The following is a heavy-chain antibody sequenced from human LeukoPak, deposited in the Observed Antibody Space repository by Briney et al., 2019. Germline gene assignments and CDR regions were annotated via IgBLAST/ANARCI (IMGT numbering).Heavy chain of an antibody. V-gene: IGHV1-69*13. CDR1: GGTFSSYA. Sequence: SVKVSCKASGGTFSSYAISWVRQAPGQGLEWMGGIIPIFGTANYAQKFQGRVTITADESTSTAYMELSSLRSEDTAVYYRARIAAGYSGYDGGDYWGQGTLVTVSS. CDR3: ARIAAGYSGYDGGDY. D-gene: IGHD5-12*01. CDR2: IIPIFGTA. J-gene: IGHJ4*02.